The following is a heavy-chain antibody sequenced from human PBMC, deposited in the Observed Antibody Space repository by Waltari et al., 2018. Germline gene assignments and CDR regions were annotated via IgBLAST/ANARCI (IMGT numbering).Heavy chain of an antibody. CDR1: GYTFTGYY. CDR2: INPNSGGT. CDR3: ARPYDSSGYSDY. J-gene: IGHJ4*02. D-gene: IGHD3-22*01. V-gene: IGHV1-2*02. Sequence: QVQLVQSGAEVKKPGASVKVSCKASGYTFTGYYMHWVRQAPGQGLEWMGWINPNSGGTNYAQKCQGRVTMTTDTSISTAYMELSRLRSDDTAVYYCARPYDSSGYSDYWGQGTLVTVSS.